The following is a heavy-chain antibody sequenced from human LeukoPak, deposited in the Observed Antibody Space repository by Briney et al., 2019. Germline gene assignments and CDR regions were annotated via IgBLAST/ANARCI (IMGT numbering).Heavy chain of an antibody. CDR3: ARETQYYYDSSGYSYRDY. J-gene: IGHJ4*02. CDR1: GSSISSNNYY. V-gene: IGHV4-39*07. Sequence: SETLSLTCAVSGSSISSNNYYWGWIRQPPGKGLEWIGNIYTTGSTYYSPSLKSRVIISLDTSKNQFSLNLSSVTAADTAVYYCARETQYYYDSSGYSYRDYWGQGTLVTVSS. CDR2: IYTTGST. D-gene: IGHD3-22*01.